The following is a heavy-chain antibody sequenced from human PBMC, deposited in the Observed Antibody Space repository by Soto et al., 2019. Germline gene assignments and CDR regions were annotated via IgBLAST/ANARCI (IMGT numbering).Heavy chain of an antibody. D-gene: IGHD6-13*01. V-gene: IGHV4-38-2*01. J-gene: IGHJ6*02. CDR3: ARASGSSWPLYYYGMDV. Sequence: SETLSLTCAVSGYSISLGYYWGWIRQPPGKGLEWIGSIYHSGNTYYNPSLKSRVSISLDTSKNHFSLELTSVTAADTAVYYCARASGSSWPLYYYGMDVWGQGTTVTVSS. CDR2: IYHSGNT. CDR1: GYSISLGYY.